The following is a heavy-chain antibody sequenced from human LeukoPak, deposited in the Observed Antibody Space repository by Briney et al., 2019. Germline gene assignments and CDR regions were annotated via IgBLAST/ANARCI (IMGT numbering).Heavy chain of an antibody. V-gene: IGHV3-30-3*01. Sequence: GGSLRLSSADSEFTFTSYVMQCVRQAPGKGLEWAAVISYDGTNKNYADSVKGRFTISRDNSKNTVYLQMNSLRVEDAAVYYYASAPRGSPYYFDYWGQGTLVTVSS. CDR1: EFTFTSYV. CDR3: ASAPRGSPYYFDY. CDR2: ISYDGTNK. J-gene: IGHJ4*02. D-gene: IGHD1-26*01.